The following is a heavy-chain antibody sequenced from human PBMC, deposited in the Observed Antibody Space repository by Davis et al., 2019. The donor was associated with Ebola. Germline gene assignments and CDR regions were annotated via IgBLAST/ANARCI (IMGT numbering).Heavy chain of an antibody. D-gene: IGHD3-3*01. J-gene: IGHJ3*02. V-gene: IGHV3-48*02. CDR3: AREAPVLRFLEWLQGGFDAFDI. CDR1: GFTFSSYS. CDR2: ISSSSSTI. Sequence: GESLKISCAASGFTFSSYSMNWVRQAPGKGLEWVSYISSSSSTIYYADSVKGRFTISRDNAKNSLYLQMNSLRDEDTAVYYCAREAPVLRFLEWLQGGFDAFDIWGQGTMVTVSS.